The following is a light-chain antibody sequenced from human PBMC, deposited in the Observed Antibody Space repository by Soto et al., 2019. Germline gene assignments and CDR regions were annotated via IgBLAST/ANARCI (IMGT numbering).Light chain of an antibody. Sequence: QSVLTQPASVSGSPGQSITISCTGTSSDVGGYDHVSWYQQHPGEVPKVMIYDVTNRPLGVSNRFSGSKSGNTASLTISGLQAEDEADYYCSSYTSSKTVVFGGGTKLTVL. J-gene: IGLJ2*01. CDR3: SSYTSSKTVV. CDR1: SSDVGGYDH. V-gene: IGLV2-14*03. CDR2: DVT.